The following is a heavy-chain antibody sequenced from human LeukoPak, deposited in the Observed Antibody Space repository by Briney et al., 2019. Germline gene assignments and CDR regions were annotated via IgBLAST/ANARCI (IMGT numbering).Heavy chain of an antibody. CDR2: IYTSGST. V-gene: IGHV4-4*07. J-gene: IGHJ4*02. CDR3: ARHKGSSTWYPFDY. Sequence: PSETLSLTCTVSGGSISSYYWSWIRQPAGKGLEWIGRIYTSGSTNYNPSLKSRVTMSVDTSKNQFSLKLSSVTAADTAVYYCARHKGSSTWYPFDYWGQGTLVTVSS. CDR1: GGSISSYY. D-gene: IGHD6-13*01.